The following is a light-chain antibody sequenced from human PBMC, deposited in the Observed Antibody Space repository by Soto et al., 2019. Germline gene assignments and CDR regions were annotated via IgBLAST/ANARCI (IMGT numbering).Light chain of an antibody. CDR3: SSYTSNSTLV. Sequence: QSVLTQPASVSGSPGQSITISCTGTSSDVGGYNYVPWYQQHPGKAPKLMIYEVSNRPSGVSNRFSGSKSGNTASLTISGLQAEDEADYYCSSYTSNSTLVFGGGTKLTVL. CDR2: EVS. CDR1: SSDVGGYNY. V-gene: IGLV2-14*01. J-gene: IGLJ2*01.